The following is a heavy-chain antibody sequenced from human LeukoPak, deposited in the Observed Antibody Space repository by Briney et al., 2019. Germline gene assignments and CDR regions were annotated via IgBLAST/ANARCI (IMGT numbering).Heavy chain of an antibody. J-gene: IGHJ4*02. V-gene: IGHV4-4*07. Sequence: PSETLSLTCTVSGGSIRSYYWSWIRQPAGKGLEWIGRIYGSGTITYNPSLKSRVSMSVDTSRNQFSLNLRYVTAADTAVYYCARRGYDSSGYYSGGWIFDYWGQGTLVTVSS. D-gene: IGHD3-22*01. CDR3: ARRGYDSSGYYSGGWIFDY. CDR2: IYGSGTI. CDR1: GGSIRSYY.